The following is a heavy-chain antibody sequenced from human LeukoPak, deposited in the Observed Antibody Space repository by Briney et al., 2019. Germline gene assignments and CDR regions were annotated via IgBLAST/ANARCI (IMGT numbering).Heavy chain of an antibody. V-gene: IGHV3-30*18. J-gene: IGHJ2*01. CDR3: AKDSEIAAAGSYWYFDL. CDR1: GFTFRSYD. CDR2: ISYDGSNK. D-gene: IGHD6-13*01. Sequence: PGRSLRLSCAASGFTFRSYDMHWVCQAPGKGLQWVAVISYDGSNKYHTDSVKGRFTISRDNSKNTLYLQMNSLRAEDTAVYYCAKDSEIAAAGSYWYFDLWGRGTLVTVSS.